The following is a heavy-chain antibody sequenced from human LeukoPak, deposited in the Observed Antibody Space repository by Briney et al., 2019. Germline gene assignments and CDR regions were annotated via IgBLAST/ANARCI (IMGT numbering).Heavy chain of an antibody. CDR1: GFTFSNYL. J-gene: IGHJ4*02. CDR2: IKRDGSEK. CDR3: AKERETYNDY. V-gene: IGHV3-7*01. D-gene: IGHD1-1*01. Sequence: PGGSLRLSCAASGFTFSNYLMTWVRQAPGKGLEWVANIKRDGSEKYYVDSVKGRFTISRDNAKNSLYLQMHSLRVEDTAVYFCAKERETYNDYWGQGTLVTVSS.